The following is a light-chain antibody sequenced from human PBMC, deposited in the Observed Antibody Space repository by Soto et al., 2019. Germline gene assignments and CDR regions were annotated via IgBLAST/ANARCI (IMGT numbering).Light chain of an antibody. CDR3: LVIFTGGGEV. Sequence: QAVVTQEPSLTVSPGGTVTLTCGSRTGAVTNGHYPHWFQQKPGQAPRTLIYDTSDKHSWTPARFSGSLLGGKAVLTLSGAQPEDEADYYCLVIFTGGGEVFGTGTKVTVL. V-gene: IGLV7-46*01. CDR2: DTS. CDR1: TGAVTNGHY. J-gene: IGLJ1*01.